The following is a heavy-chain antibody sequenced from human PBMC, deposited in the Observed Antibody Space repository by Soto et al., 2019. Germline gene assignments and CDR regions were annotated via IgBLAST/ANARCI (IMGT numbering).Heavy chain of an antibody. V-gene: IGHV3-33*01. CDR2: IWYDGSNK. CDR1: GFTFSSYG. Sequence: QVQLVESGGGVVQSGRSLRLSCAASGFTFSSYGMHWVRQAPGKGLEWVAVIWYDGSNKYYADSVKGRFTISRDNSKNTLYLQMNSLRAEDTAVYYCAREDVEMATKAFVYWGQGTLVTVSS. J-gene: IGHJ4*02. CDR3: AREDVEMATKAFVY. D-gene: IGHD1-26*01.